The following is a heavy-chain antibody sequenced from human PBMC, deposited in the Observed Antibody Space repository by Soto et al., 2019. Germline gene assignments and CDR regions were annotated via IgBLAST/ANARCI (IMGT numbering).Heavy chain of an antibody. J-gene: IGHJ5*02. CDR1: GFTFSSYA. CDR2: ISGSGGST. CDR3: ATNPPPFGVVISNWFDP. D-gene: IGHD3-3*01. V-gene: IGHV3-23*01. Sequence: LRLSCAASGFTFSSYAMSWVRQAPGKGLEWVSAISGSGGSTYYADSVKGRFTISRDNSKNTLYLQMNSLRAEDTAVYYCATNPPPFGVVISNWFDPWGQGTLVTVSS.